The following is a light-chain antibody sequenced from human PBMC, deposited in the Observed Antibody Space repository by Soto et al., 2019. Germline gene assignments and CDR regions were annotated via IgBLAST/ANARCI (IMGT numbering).Light chain of an antibody. CDR1: QTITNW. V-gene: IGKV1-5*01. Sequence: DIQMSQSPSSLSATVGDRVTITCRSSQTITNWLAWYQQKPGKAPRLLIYDASSLESWVPSRFSGSGSGTEFTLTISSLQSEDFATYYRQQYKSFWTFGQGTKVDIK. J-gene: IGKJ1*01. CDR3: QQYKSFWT. CDR2: DAS.